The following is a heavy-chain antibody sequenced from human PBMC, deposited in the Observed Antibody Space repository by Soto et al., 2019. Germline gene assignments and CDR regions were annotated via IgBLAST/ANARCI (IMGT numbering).Heavy chain of an antibody. D-gene: IGHD5-18*01. Sequence: EVQMVESGGGLVQPGGSLKLSCAASGFPFSGSAMHWVRQAYGQRLEWVGRIRSTANSYATAYAASVKGRFTISRDDSKNTAYLQRNSLKTEDTAVNDCTSVDTNRRHFQHWGQGTLVTVSS. CDR1: GFPFSGSA. CDR2: IRSTANSYAT. V-gene: IGHV3-73*02. CDR3: TSVDTNRRHFQH. J-gene: IGHJ1*01.